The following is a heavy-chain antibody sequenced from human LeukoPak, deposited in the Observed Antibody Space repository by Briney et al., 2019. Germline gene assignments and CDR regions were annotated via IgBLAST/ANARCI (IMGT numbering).Heavy chain of an antibody. D-gene: IGHD3-10*01. CDR3: ASFPPYMVRTDAFDI. J-gene: IGHJ3*02. CDR2: ISYDGGNK. CDR1: GFTFSSYA. V-gene: IGHV3-30*04. Sequence: GRSLRLSCAASGFTFSSYAMHWVRQAPGKGLEWVAVISYDGGNKYYADSVKGRFTISRDNSKNTLYLQMNSLRAEDAAVYYCASFPPYMVRTDAFDIWGQGTMVTVSS.